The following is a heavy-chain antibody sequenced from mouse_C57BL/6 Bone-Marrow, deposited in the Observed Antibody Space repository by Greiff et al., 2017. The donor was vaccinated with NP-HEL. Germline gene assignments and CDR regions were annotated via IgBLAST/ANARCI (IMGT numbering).Heavy chain of an antibody. CDR3: ARPSYYYFDY. Sequence: EVNLVESGGDLVKPGGSLKLSCAASGFTFSSYGMSWVRQTPDKRLEWVATISSGGSYTYYPDSVKGRFTISRDNAKNTLYLQMSSLKSEDTAMYYCARPSYYYFDYWGQGTTLTVSS. J-gene: IGHJ2*01. CDR2: ISSGGSYT. D-gene: IGHD1-1*01. V-gene: IGHV5-6*01. CDR1: GFTFSSYG.